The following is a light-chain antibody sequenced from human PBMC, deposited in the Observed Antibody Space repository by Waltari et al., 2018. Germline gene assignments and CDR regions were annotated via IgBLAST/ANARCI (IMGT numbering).Light chain of an antibody. J-gene: IGLJ2*01. Sequence: QSALTQPRSVSGSPGPSVTFPFTGTSHDVGGFNPFSWYQQSPGKAPKLMIYDVFNRPSGVPDRFSGSKSGNTASLTISGLQADDEADYYCCSYAGSYTVLFGGGTKLTVL. CDR1: SHDVGGFNP. CDR3: CSYAGSYTVL. V-gene: IGLV2-11*01. CDR2: DVF.